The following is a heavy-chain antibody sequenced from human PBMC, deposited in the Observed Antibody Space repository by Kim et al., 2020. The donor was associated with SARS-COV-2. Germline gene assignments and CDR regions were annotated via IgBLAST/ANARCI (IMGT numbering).Heavy chain of an antibody. CDR2: ISGSGGST. J-gene: IGHJ4*02. D-gene: IGHD6-13*01. CDR3: AKDDSSSWYGADYIDY. CDR1: GFTFSSYA. Sequence: GGSLRLSCAASGFTFSSYAMSWVRQAPGKGLEWVSAISGSGGSTYYADSVKGRFTISRDNSKNTLYLQMNSLRAEDTAVYYCAKDDSSSWYGADYIDYWGQGTLVTVSS. V-gene: IGHV3-23*01.